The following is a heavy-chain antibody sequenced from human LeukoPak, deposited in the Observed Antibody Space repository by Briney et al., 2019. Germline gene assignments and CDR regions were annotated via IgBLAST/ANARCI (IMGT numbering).Heavy chain of an antibody. CDR3: ARVRGYDASFDY. CDR1: GGSISSGSYY. CDR2: IYTSGST. Sequence: SETLSLTCTVSGGSISSGSYYWSWIRQPAGKGLEWIGRIYTSGSTNYNPSLKSRVTISVDTSKNQFSLKLSSVTAADTAVYYCARVRGYDASFDYWGQGTLVTVSS. J-gene: IGHJ4*02. D-gene: IGHD5-12*01. V-gene: IGHV4-61*02.